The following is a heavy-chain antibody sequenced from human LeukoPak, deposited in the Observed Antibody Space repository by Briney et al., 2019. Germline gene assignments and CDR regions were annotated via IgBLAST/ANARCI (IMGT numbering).Heavy chain of an antibody. CDR2: ISYDGSNK. J-gene: IGHJ4*02. CDR3: AKGTNTAMAPGDY. D-gene: IGHD5-18*01. CDR1: GFTFSSYG. V-gene: IGHV3-30*18. Sequence: PGRSLRLSCAASGFTFSSYGMHWVRQAPGKGLEWEAVISYDGSNKYYADSVKGRFTISRDNSKNTLYLQMNSLRAEDTAVYYCAKGTNTAMAPGDYWGQGTLVTVSS.